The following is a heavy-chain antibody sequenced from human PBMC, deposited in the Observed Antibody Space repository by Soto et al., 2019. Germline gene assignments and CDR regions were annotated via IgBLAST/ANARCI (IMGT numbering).Heavy chain of an antibody. CDR2: ISDGGERT. CDR1: GFTFSDYV. J-gene: IGHJ6*02. Sequence: GSLRLSCIGSGFTFSDYVMSWVRQVPVKGLEWVSSISDGGERTDYRDSVRGRFTISRDNARFTLHLQMNSLRVDDTATYFCARDRSTDFGLDVWGQGTTVTVSS. CDR3: ARDRSTDFGLDV. V-gene: IGHV3-23*01. D-gene: IGHD3-3*01.